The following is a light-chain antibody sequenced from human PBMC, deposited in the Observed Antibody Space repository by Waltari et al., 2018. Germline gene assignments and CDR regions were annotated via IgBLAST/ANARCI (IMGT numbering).Light chain of an antibody. Sequence: EVVLTQSPLSLSVTLGQPASISCRSSQSLAHSDGNTYLNWCQQRPGQSPRRLIYKVSNRDSGVPDRLSGSGSGTDFTLKISRVEAEDVGVYYCMEGAQWYTFGQGTKLEIK. J-gene: IGKJ2*01. CDR1: QSLAHSDGNTY. CDR3: MEGAQWYT. V-gene: IGKV2-30*02. CDR2: KVS.